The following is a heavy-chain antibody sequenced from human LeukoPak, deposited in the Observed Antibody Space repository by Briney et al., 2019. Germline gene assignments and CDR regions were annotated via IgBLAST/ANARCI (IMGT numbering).Heavy chain of an antibody. V-gene: IGHV1-69*02. D-gene: IGHD3-22*01. J-gene: IGHJ4*02. CDR3: AGYYDSSGYFG. CDR2: IIPISGIA. Sequence: ASVKNSCMASGGTFSSYTISCVRHHPGQELEWMGRIIPISGIANYAQKSKDRVTITADKSTSTAYMELSSLRSEDTAVYYCAGYYDSSGYFGWGQGTLVTVSS. CDR1: GGTFSSYT.